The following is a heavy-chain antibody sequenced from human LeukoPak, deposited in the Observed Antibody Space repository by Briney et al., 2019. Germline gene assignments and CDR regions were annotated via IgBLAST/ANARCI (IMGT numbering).Heavy chain of an antibody. J-gene: IGHJ4*02. CDR3: ARVDPDSSSTLEVFDY. Sequence: NSSETLSLTCTVSGGSISSYYWSWIRQPPGKGLEWIGYIYYSGSTNYNPSLKSRVTISVDTSKNQFSLKLSSVTAADTAVYYCARVDPDSSSTLEVFDYWGQGTLVTVSS. CDR1: GGSISSYY. CDR2: IYYSGST. D-gene: IGHD6-6*01. V-gene: IGHV4-59*01.